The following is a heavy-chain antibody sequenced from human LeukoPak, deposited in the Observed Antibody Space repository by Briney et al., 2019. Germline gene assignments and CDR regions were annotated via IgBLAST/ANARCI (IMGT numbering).Heavy chain of an antibody. Sequence: GGSLRLSCAASGFTFSTYAMSWVRQAPGKGLEWVSAINAGGGSSYYADSVKGRFTISRDNSKNTLYLQMNSLRAGDTAIYYCAKSRTGWYLFDYWGQGTLVTVSS. V-gene: IGHV3-23*01. CDR3: AKSRTGWYLFDY. D-gene: IGHD6-19*01. J-gene: IGHJ4*02. CDR1: GFTFSTYA. CDR2: INAGGGSS.